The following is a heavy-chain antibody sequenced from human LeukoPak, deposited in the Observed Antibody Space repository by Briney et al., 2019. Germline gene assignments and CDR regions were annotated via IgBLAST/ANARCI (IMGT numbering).Heavy chain of an antibody. Sequence: GGSLRLSCAASGFTFSNYDMHWVRQATGKGLEWVSAFHSAGDTHYSGSVKGRFATSRENAKNSFYLQMNNLRAGDTAVYYCARGSCSSSSCYERLNGLDVWGQGTPVTVSS. CDR2: FHSAGDT. V-gene: IGHV3-13*01. D-gene: IGHD2-15*01. CDR3: ARGSCSSSSCYERLNGLDV. J-gene: IGHJ6*02. CDR1: GFTFSNYD.